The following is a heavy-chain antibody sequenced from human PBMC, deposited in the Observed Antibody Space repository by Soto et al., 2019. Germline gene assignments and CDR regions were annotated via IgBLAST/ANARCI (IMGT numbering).Heavy chain of an antibody. CDR1: GFTFTSSA. J-gene: IGHJ4*02. CDR2: IVVGSGNT. CDR3: AAVCDILTGYYRGALDY. D-gene: IGHD3-9*01. V-gene: IGHV1-58*01. Sequence: SVRVSCRAAGFTFTSSAVQWVRQARGQRLEWIGWIVVGSGNTNYAQKFQERVTITRDMSTSTAYMELSSLRSEDTAVYYCAAVCDILTGYYRGALDYWGQGTLVTVSS.